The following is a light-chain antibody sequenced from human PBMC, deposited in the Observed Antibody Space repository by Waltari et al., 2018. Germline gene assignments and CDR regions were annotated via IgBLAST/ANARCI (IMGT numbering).Light chain of an antibody. Sequence: DIQMTQSPSSLSASVGDRVTITCPASQSISSYLNWYQQKPGKAPKLLIYAASSLQSGVPSRFSGSGSGTDFTLTINSLQPEDFATYYCQQSSSTPPFTFGPGTKVDIK. CDR3: QQSSSTPPFT. CDR2: AAS. V-gene: IGKV1-39*01. CDR1: QSISSY. J-gene: IGKJ3*01.